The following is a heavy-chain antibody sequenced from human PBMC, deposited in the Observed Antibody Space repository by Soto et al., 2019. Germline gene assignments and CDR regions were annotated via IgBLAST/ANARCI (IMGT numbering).Heavy chain of an antibody. CDR3: ARGDRGGSGSPASYYYSGWDV. CDR2: ISAGGDMT. Sequence: DVQLLESGGHLVQPGGSLRLSCSAPGFTLSSYAMSWVRQAPGKGLEWVSRISAGGDMTYNSGSVKGRFTISRDNSNNALFLQMHNLRIEDTALYYCARGDRGGSGSPASYYYSGWDVWGQGATVTVS. D-gene: IGHD3-10*01. J-gene: IGHJ6*02. V-gene: IGHV3-23*01. CDR1: GFTLSSYA.